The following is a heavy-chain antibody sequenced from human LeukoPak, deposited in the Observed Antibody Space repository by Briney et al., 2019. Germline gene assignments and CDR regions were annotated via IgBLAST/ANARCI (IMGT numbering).Heavy chain of an antibody. V-gene: IGHV1-18*01. CDR2: ISAYNGNT. J-gene: IGHJ5*02. Sequence: ASVKVSCKASGYTFTNYGISWVRQAPGQGLEWMGWISAYNGNTNYAQKLQGRVTMTTDTSTRTAYMELRSLRSDDTAVYYCARDEAWGYCSESSCHAELGNNWLDPWGQGTLVTVSS. D-gene: IGHD2-15*01. CDR3: ARDEAWGYCSESSCHAELGNNWLDP. CDR1: GYTFTNYG.